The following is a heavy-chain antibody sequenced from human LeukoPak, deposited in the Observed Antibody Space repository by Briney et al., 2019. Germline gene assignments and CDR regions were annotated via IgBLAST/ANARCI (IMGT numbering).Heavy chain of an antibody. J-gene: IGHJ4*02. Sequence: GGSLRLSCAASGFTFSSYAMSWVRQAPGKGLEWVSGISGSGGSTYHADSVKGRFTISRDNSKNTLYLQMNSLRAEDTAVYYCAKDTRYDYYFDYWGQGTLVTVSS. CDR1: GFTFSSYA. V-gene: IGHV3-23*01. D-gene: IGHD5-12*01. CDR3: AKDTRYDYYFDY. CDR2: ISGSGGST.